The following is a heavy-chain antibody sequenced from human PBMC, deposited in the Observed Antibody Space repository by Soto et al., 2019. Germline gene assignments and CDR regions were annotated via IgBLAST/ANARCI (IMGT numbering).Heavy chain of an antibody. J-gene: IGHJ4*02. D-gene: IGHD3-22*01. CDR1: GYTFTSYY. CDR2: INPSGGST. CDR3: AREVIVGNSSGYYYRFDC. Sequence: ASVKVSCKASGYTFTSYYMHWVRQAPGQGLEWMGIINPSGGSTSYAQKFQGRVTMTRDTSTSTVYMELSSLRSEDTAVYYCAREVIVGNSSGYYYRFDCWGQGTRVTVSS. V-gene: IGHV1-46*01.